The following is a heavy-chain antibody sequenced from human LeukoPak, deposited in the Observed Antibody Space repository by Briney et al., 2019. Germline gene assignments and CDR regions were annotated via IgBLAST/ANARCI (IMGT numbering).Heavy chain of an antibody. J-gene: IGHJ6*02. CDR2: IYTSGST. CDR1: GGSISSYY. V-gene: IGHV4-4*07. Sequence: SETLSLTCTVSGGSISSYYWSWIRQPAGKGLEWIGRIYTSGSTNYNPSLKSRVTMSVDTSKNQFSLKLSSVTAVDTAVYYCARTLNGYNGPYYYGMDVWGQGTTVTVSS. CDR3: ARTLNGYNGPYYYGMDV. D-gene: IGHD5-24*01.